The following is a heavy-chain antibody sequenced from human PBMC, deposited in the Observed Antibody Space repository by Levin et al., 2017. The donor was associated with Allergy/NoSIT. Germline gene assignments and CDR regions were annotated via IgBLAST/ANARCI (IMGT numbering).Heavy chain of an antibody. V-gene: IGHV3-33*01. J-gene: IGHJ6*02. D-gene: IGHD1-26*01. CDR1: GFTFRNYG. CDR2: IWYDGSNK. Sequence: GESLKISCAASGFTFRNYGMHWVRQAPGKGLEWVAVIWYDGSNKYYVDSVKGRFTISRDNSKNTLYLQMNSLRAEDTAMYYCARDKGAGARMDVWGQGTTVTVSS. CDR3: ARDKGAGARMDV.